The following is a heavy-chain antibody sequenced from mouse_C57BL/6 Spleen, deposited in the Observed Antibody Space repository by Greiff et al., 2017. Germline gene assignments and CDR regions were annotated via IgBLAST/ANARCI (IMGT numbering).Heavy chain of an antibody. Sequence: EVQLQQSGPELVKPGASVKISCKASGYTFTDYYMNWVKQSHGKSLEWIGDINPNNGGTSYNQKFKGKATLTVDKSSSTAYMDLRSLTSEDSAVYYCARSGSNDAMDYWGQGTSVTVSS. V-gene: IGHV1-26*01. CDR3: ARSGSNDAMDY. CDR2: INPNNGGT. J-gene: IGHJ4*01. CDR1: GYTFTDYY. D-gene: IGHD2-5*01.